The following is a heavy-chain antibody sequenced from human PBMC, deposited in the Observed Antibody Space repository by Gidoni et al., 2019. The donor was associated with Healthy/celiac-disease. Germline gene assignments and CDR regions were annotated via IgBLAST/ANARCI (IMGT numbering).Heavy chain of an antibody. CDR1: GRTSSSYG. CDR2: IWYDGINK. J-gene: IGHJ6*02. D-gene: IGHD6-13*01. V-gene: IGHV3-33*01. CDR3: ARDLGYSSHHYCMDV. Sequence: VQLAEPGGGVVRPGRPLRRPSAASGRTSSSYGMHWVRQDPGKGLEWVTVIWYDGINKYYADSVKSRFTISGDNSKNTLYLQMNSLRAEDTAVYYCARDLGYSSHHYCMDVWGQGTTVTVSS.